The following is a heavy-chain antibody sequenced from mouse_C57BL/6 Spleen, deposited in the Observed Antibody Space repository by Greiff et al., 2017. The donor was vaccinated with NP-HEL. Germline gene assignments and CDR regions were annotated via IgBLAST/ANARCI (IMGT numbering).Heavy chain of an antibody. V-gene: IGHV5-17*01. J-gene: IGHJ4*01. Sequence: DVMLVESGGGLVKPGGSLKLSCAASGFPFSDYGMHWVRQAPEKGLEWVAYISSGSSTIYYADTVKGRFTISRDNAKNTLFLQMTSLRSEDTAMYYCARITTVVAHYYAMDYWGQGTSVTVSS. CDR1: GFPFSDYG. CDR3: ARITTVVAHYYAMDY. CDR2: ISSGSSTI. D-gene: IGHD1-1*01.